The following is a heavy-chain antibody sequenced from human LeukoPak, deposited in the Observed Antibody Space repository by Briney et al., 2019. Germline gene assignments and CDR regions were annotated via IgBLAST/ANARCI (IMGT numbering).Heavy chain of an antibody. J-gene: IGHJ5*02. D-gene: IGHD2-15*01. CDR3: ARDECSGGSCYSGLWLDP. V-gene: IGHV1-69*04. Sequence: SVKLSCKASGGTFSSYTISWVRQSPGPVREWKGSIIPILGIANYAQKFQGRVTITADKSTSTAYMELSSLRSEDTAVYYCARDECSGGSCYSGLWLDPWGQGTLVTVSS. CDR1: GGTFSSYT. CDR2: IIPILGIA.